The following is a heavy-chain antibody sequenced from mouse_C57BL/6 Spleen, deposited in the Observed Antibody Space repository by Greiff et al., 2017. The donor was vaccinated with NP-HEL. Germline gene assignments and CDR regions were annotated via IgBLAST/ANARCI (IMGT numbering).Heavy chain of an antibody. D-gene: IGHD1-1*01. CDR3: TRESPYYYGSSPAWFAY. V-gene: IGHV5-4*01. Sequence: EVKLVESGGGLVKPGGSLKLSCAASGFTFSSYAMSWVRQTPEKRLEWVATISDGGSYTYYPDNVQGRFTISRDNAKNNLYLQMSHLKSEDTAMYYCTRESPYYYGSSPAWFAYWGQGTLVTVSA. CDR2: ISDGGSYT. CDR1: GFTFSSYA. J-gene: IGHJ3*01.